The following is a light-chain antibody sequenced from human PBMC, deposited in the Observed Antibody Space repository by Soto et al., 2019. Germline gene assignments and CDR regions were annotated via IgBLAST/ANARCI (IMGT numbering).Light chain of an antibody. J-gene: IGKJ2*01. CDR3: QQYNSYSPYT. CDR2: KAS. V-gene: IGKV1-5*03. Sequence: DIQMTQSPSTLSASVGDRVTITCRASQSISSWLAWYQQKPGKAPKLLIYKASGLESGVPSRFSGSGSGTEFTLTSSSLQPDDFATYYCQQYNSYSPYTFGQGTKLEIK. CDR1: QSISSW.